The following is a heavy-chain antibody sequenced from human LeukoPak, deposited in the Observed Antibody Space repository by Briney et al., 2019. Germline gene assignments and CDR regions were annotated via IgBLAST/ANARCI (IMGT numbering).Heavy chain of an antibody. CDR1: GGTLSSYT. CDR3: ARERDSSGYTAFDI. V-gene: IGHV1-69*06. CDR2: IIPIFGTA. J-gene: IGHJ3*02. D-gene: IGHD3-22*01. Sequence: SVKVSCKASGGTLSSYTITWVRQAPGQGLEWMGGIIPIFGTANYAQKFQGRVTITADKSTSTAYMELSSLRSEDTAVYYCARERDSSGYTAFDIWGQGTMVTVSS.